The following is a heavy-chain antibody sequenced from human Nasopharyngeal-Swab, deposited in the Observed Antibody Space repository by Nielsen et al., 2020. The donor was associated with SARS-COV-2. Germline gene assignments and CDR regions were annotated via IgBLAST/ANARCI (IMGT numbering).Heavy chain of an antibody. D-gene: IGHD3-3*01. Sequence: ASVKVSCKASGYTFLSSTINWVRQAPGQGLEWMGWVSAYNGDTDYEQKFQGRVTMTTDTSTETAYMELRGLTSDDTAVYYCARGSQILTYWGQGTLVTVSS. CDR1: GYTFLSST. CDR2: VSAYNGDT. J-gene: IGHJ4*02. CDR3: ARGSQILTY. V-gene: IGHV1-18*01.